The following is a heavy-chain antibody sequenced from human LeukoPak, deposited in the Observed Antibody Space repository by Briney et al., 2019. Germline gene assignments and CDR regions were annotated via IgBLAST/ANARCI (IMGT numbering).Heavy chain of an antibody. CDR3: AKDKYNFWSGSNYYYMDV. V-gene: IGHV3-23*01. J-gene: IGHJ6*03. CDR1: GFTFGSYA. D-gene: IGHD3-3*01. Sequence: GESLRLSCTASGFTFGSYAVSWVRQAPGKGLEWVSAISGSVASTYYADSVKGRFTVSRDNSKNTLYLQMNSLRAEDTAVYYCAKDKYNFWSGSNYYYMDVWGKGTTVTVSS. CDR2: ISGSVAST.